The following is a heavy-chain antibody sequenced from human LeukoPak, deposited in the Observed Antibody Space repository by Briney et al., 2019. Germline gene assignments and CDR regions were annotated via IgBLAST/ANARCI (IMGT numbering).Heavy chain of an antibody. V-gene: IGHV3-23*01. Sequence: GGSLRLSCAASGFTFSFAMNWVRQAPGKGLEWVSAISGSGGNTYYADSVKGRFTISRDNSKNMLYLQMSSLRAEDTAIYYCAKDWGRWLQLRPQYYFDYWGQGTLVTVSS. CDR3: AKDWGRWLQLRPQYYFDY. CDR1: GFTFSFA. J-gene: IGHJ4*02. CDR2: ISGSGGNT. D-gene: IGHD5-24*01.